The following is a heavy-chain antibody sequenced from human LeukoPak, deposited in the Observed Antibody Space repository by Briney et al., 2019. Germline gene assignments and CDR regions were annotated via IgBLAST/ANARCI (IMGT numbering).Heavy chain of an antibody. D-gene: IGHD5-24*01. J-gene: IGHJ4*02. Sequence: SETLSLTCTVSGGSFSSGTYYWSWIRQPPGKGLEWIAYIYHSGSTNYKPSFKSRVSISVDTSKNQFSLRLSSVTAADTAVYYCARFNEDGSVYFDSWGQGTLVAVSS. CDR2: IYHSGST. CDR3: ARFNEDGSVYFDS. CDR1: GGSFSSGTYY. V-gene: IGHV4-61*01.